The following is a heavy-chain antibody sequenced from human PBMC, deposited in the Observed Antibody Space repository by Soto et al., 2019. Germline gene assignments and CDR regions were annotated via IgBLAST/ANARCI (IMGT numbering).Heavy chain of an antibody. J-gene: IGHJ4*02. D-gene: IGHD2-15*01. Sequence: GASVKVSCKASGFTFTSSAMQWVRQARGQRLEWIGWIVVGSGNTNYAQKFQERVAITRDMSTSTAYMELSSLRSEDTAVYYCAAMYGSGYTAFEYWGQGTLVTVSS. CDR1: GFTFTSSA. CDR2: IVVGSGNT. CDR3: AAMYGSGYTAFEY. V-gene: IGHV1-58*02.